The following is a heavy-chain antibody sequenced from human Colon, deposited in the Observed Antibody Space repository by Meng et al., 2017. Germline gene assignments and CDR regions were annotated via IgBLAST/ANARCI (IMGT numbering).Heavy chain of an antibody. Sequence: QVQLVQSGAEVRKPGASGKGTCRASGYTFTSSDINWVRQATGRGLEWLGWMNPNNGNTGIAQKFQGRVSMTRDTSIGTAYMELSGLTSEDTAVYYCARTAMLDSWGQGTLVTVSS. D-gene: IGHD2-2*01. CDR1: GYTFTSSD. CDR2: MNPNNGNT. CDR3: ARTAMLDS. J-gene: IGHJ5*01. V-gene: IGHV1-8*01.